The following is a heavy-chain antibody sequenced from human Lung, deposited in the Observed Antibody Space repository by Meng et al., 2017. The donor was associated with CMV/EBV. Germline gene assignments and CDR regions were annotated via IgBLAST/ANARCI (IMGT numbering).Heavy chain of an antibody. D-gene: IGHD3-22*01. J-gene: IGHJ5*02. CDR2: IYPGDSDT. CDR1: GYSFTSYW. Sequence: GESLKISCKGSGYSFTSYWIGWVRQMPGKGLEWMGIIYPGDSDTRYSPSFQGQVTISADKSISTAYLQWSTLKASDTAMYYCARTVKYYYDSSGPDPWGQGTLVTVSS. V-gene: IGHV5-51*01. CDR3: ARTVKYYYDSSGPDP.